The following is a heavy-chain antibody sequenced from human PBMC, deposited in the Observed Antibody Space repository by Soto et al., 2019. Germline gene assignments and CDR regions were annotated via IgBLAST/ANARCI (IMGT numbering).Heavy chain of an antibody. CDR2: ISGSGGST. CDR3: AKADVVVTARVAFDI. J-gene: IGHJ3*02. D-gene: IGHD2-15*01. Sequence: EVQLLESGGGLLQPGGSLRLSCVASGFTFSSYAMTWVRQAPGKGLEWVSTISGSGGSTYYADSVKGRFTISRDNAKNTLYLQMNSLRAEDTAVYYCAKADVVVTARVAFDIWGQGTIVTVSS. CDR1: GFTFSSYA. V-gene: IGHV3-23*01.